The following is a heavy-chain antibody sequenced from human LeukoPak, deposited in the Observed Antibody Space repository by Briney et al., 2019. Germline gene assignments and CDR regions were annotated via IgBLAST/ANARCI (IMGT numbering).Heavy chain of an antibody. CDR2: IYYSGST. V-gene: IGHV4-39*01. CDR1: GGSISSSSYY. J-gene: IGHJ6*02. CDR3: ARGPVHDYSNSWYYYGMDV. Sequence: PSETLSLTCTVSGGSISSSSYYWGWLRQPPGKGLEWIVSIYYSGSTYYNPSLKSRVTISVDASKNQFSLKLSSVTAADTAVYYCARGPVHDYSNSWYYYGMDVWGQGTTVTVSS. D-gene: IGHD4-11*01.